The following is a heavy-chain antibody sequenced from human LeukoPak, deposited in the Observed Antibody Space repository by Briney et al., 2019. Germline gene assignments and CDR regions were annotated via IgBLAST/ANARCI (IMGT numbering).Heavy chain of an antibody. J-gene: IGHJ4*02. Sequence: GGSLRLSCAASGLTFSSYAMSWVRQAPGKGLEWVSAISGSGGSTYYADSVKGRFTISRDNSKNTLYLQMNSLRAEDTAVYYCAKSGGPGLNCFDYWGQGTLVTVSS. D-gene: IGHD1-26*01. CDR3: AKSGGPGLNCFDY. CDR2: ISGSGGST. CDR1: GLTFSSYA. V-gene: IGHV3-23*01.